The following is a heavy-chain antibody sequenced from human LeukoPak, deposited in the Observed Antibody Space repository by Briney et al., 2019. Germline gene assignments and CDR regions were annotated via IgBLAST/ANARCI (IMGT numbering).Heavy chain of an antibody. J-gene: IGHJ6*03. CDR3: ARDQRTGTALTEYYYYYYMDV. Sequence: GASVKVSCKASGYTFTSYGISWVRQAPGQGLEWMGWISAYNGNTNHAQKFQDRVTMTTDTSTSTAYMELRSLRSDDTAVYYCARDQRTGTALTEYYYYYYMDVWGKGTTVTVSS. D-gene: IGHD1-7*01. V-gene: IGHV1-18*01. CDR1: GYTFTSYG. CDR2: ISAYNGNT.